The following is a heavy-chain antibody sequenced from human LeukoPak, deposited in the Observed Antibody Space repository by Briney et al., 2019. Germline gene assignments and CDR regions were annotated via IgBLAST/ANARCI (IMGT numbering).Heavy chain of an antibody. CDR3: AKDPYIHGPNWFDP. V-gene: IGHV3-9*01. D-gene: IGHD2-8*01. J-gene: IGHJ5*02. CDR2: ISWNSGSI. CDR1: GFTFSSYS. Sequence: GGSLRLSCAASGFTFSSYSMNWVRQAPGKGLEWVSGISWNSGSIGYADSVKGRFTISRDNAKNSLYLQMNSLRAEDTALYYCAKDPYIHGPNWFDPWGQGTLVTVSS.